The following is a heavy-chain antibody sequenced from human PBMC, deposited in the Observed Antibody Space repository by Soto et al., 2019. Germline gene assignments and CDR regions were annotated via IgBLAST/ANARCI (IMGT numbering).Heavy chain of an antibody. D-gene: IGHD5-18*01. CDR3: ARASSPRDPWLDY. Sequence: GGSLRLSCGASGFTFSDDYMSWIRRAPGKGLEWVSYISSSGGTIYYADSVKGRFTISRDNAKSSLFLQMNSLRADDTAVYYCARASSPRDPWLDYWGQGTLVTVSS. CDR1: GFTFSDDY. J-gene: IGHJ4*02. CDR2: ISSSGGTI. V-gene: IGHV3-11*01.